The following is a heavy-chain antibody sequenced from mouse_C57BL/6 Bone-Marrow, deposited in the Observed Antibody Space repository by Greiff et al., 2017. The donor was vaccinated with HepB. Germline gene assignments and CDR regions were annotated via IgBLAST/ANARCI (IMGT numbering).Heavy chain of an antibody. Sequence: VQLQQSGPELVKPGASVKISCKASGYTFTDHNMNWVKQRNGKSLEWIGDINPNNGGSSYNQKFKDKATLTVDKTSSTAYMELRSLTSEESAVYYSERNSNYGSYTMDYWGQGTSVTVSS. CDR3: ERNSNYGSYTMDY. J-gene: IGHJ4*01. V-gene: IGHV1-26*01. D-gene: IGHD2-5*01. CDR1: GYTFTDHN. CDR2: INPNNGGS.